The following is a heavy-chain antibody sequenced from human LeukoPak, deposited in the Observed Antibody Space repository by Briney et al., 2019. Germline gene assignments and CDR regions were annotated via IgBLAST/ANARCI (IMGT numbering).Heavy chain of an antibody. CDR1: GYTLTELS. D-gene: IGHD6-19*01. CDR3: ATPCSSGWPRGYYYYYGMDV. J-gene: IGHJ6*02. Sequence: ASVKVSCKVSGYTLTELSMHWVRQAPGKGREWMGGFDPEDGETIYAQKFQGRVTMTEDTSTDTAYMELSSLRSEDTAVYYCATPCSSGWPRGYYYYYGMDVWGQGTTVTVSS. CDR2: FDPEDGET. V-gene: IGHV1-24*01.